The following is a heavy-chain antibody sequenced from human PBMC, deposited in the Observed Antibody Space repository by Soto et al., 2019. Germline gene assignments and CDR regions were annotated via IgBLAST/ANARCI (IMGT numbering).Heavy chain of an antibody. V-gene: IGHV3-9*01. J-gene: IGHJ4*02. Sequence: EVQLVESGGGLVQPGRSLRLSCKASGFTFDDYAMHWVRQVPGKGLEGVSGMRWNSGSIGYADSVNGRFTISRDNSKNSRYLQMNSLTSADTASYYCVKDKVGTYYVSGSGYLTSHYFDEWGQGTLVTVSS. CDR1: GFTFDDYA. CDR2: MRWNSGSI. CDR3: VKDKVGTYYVSGSGYLTSHYFDE. D-gene: IGHD3-3*01.